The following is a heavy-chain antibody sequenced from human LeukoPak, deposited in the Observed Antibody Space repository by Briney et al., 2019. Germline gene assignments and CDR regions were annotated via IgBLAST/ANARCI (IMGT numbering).Heavy chain of an antibody. Sequence: NHGESLKISCKGSGYSFTSYWMGWVRQMPGKGLEWMGLIYPGDSDTRYSPSFQGQVTISADKSISTAYLQWSSLKASDTAMYYCARRTRDGYNKGWGNHYYMDVWGKGTTVTVSS. CDR1: GYSFTSYW. CDR2: IYPGDSDT. J-gene: IGHJ6*03. V-gene: IGHV5-51*01. D-gene: IGHD5-24*01. CDR3: ARRTRDGYNKGWGNHYYMDV.